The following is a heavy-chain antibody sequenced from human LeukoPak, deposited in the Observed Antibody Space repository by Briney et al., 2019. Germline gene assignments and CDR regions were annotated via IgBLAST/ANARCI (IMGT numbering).Heavy chain of an antibody. D-gene: IGHD3-10*01. CDR2: ISAYNGNT. CDR1: GYTFTSYG. Sequence: ASVKVSCKASGYTFTSYGISWVRQAPGQGLEWMGWISAYNGNTNYAQKLQGRVTMTTDTSTSTAYMELRSLRSDDTAVYYCARLWFGELFSYYFDYWGQGTLVTASS. CDR3: ARLWFGELFSYYFDY. V-gene: IGHV1-18*01. J-gene: IGHJ4*02.